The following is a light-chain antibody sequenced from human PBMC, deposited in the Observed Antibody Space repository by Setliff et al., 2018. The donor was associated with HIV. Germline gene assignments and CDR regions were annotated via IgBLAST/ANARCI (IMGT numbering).Light chain of an antibody. CDR3: SSYASTNTLP. J-gene: IGLJ1*01. CDR2: EVR. V-gene: IGLV2-14*01. Sequence: QSALTQPASVSGSPGQSITISCTGTNSDVGGYNYVSWYQQHPGRAPKLIIYEVRNRPSGISNRFSGSKSGNTASLTISGLQAEDEADYYCSSYASTNTLPFGTGTKVTVL. CDR1: NSDVGGYNY.